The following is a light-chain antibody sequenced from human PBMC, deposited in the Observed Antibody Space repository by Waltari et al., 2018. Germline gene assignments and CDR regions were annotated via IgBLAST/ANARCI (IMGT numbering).Light chain of an antibody. CDR1: RPNTGNKF. J-gene: IGLJ1*01. Sequence: QSVLTQPPSVSAAPGQKVTISCPRSRPNTGNKFLSWYQQVPGTSPKLIMYDNNKRPSEIPDRFSGSKSGTSATLGITGLQTGDEADYYCGTWDSSVPVGDFVFGTGTRVTVL. V-gene: IGLV1-51*01. CDR2: DNN. CDR3: GTWDSSVPVGDFV.